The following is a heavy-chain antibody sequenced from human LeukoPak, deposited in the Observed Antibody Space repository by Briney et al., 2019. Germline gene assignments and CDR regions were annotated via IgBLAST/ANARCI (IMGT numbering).Heavy chain of an antibody. Sequence: SETLSLTCTVSGSSISSYYWSWIRQPPGKGLEWIGYIYYSGSTNYNPSLKSRVTISVDTSKNQFSLKLSSVTAADTAVYYCAREITMIADVWGKGTTVTISS. CDR1: GSSISSYY. D-gene: IGHD3-22*01. V-gene: IGHV4-59*01. CDR2: IYYSGST. CDR3: AREITMIADV. J-gene: IGHJ6*04.